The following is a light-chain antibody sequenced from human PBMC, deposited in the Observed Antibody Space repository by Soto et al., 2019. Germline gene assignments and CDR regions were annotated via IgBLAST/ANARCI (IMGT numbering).Light chain of an antibody. Sequence: ATQMTQSPSSLSASVGDRVTIACRASQGISTELGWYQQKAGEAPKLLNYAASALQSGDPPRFSGSGSGTDLTLTISYLPPEDFAKYYCIKNYDYPRTFGQGTKVEMK. CDR2: AAS. V-gene: IGKV1-6*01. CDR1: QGISTE. CDR3: IKNYDYPRT. J-gene: IGKJ1*01.